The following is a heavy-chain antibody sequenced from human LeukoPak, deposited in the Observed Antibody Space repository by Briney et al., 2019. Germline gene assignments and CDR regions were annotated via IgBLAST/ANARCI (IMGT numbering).Heavy chain of an antibody. CDR3: ARGPSPKSRIAVAGNWFDP. CDR1: GGSISSGGYY. V-gene: IGHV4-31*03. CDR2: IYYSGST. Sequence: SQTLSLTCTVSGGSISSGGYYWSWIRQHPGKGLEWIGYIYYSGSTYYNPSLKSRVTISVDTSKNQFSLKLSSVTAAGTAVYYCARGPSPKSRIAVAGNWFDPWGQGTLVTVSS. D-gene: IGHD6-19*01. J-gene: IGHJ5*02.